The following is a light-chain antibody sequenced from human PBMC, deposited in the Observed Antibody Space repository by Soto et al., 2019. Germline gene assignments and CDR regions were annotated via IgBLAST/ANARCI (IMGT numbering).Light chain of an antibody. V-gene: IGKV2-28*01. CDR2: LGS. J-gene: IGKJ4*01. Sequence: DIVMTQSPLSLPVTPGEPASFSCRSSQSLLDSNGYTYLDWYLQKPGQSPQLLIYLGSNRASGVPDRFSGSGSGTEFTLKISRVEAEDAGIYYCMQALQTPLTFGGGTKVEIK. CDR1: QSLLDSNGYTY. CDR3: MQALQTPLT.